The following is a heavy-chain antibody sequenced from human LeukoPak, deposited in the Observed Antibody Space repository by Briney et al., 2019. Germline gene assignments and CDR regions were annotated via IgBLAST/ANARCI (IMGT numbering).Heavy chain of an antibody. V-gene: IGHV3-21*01. Sequence: GGSLRLSCAASGFTFSSYAMNWVRQAPGKGLEWVSSISSSSSYIYYADSVKGRFTISRDNAKNSLYLQMNSLRAEDTAVYYCARVATTYYYYCGMDVWGQGTTVTVSS. CDR1: GFTFSSYA. CDR3: ARVATTYYYYCGMDV. CDR2: ISSSSSYI. D-gene: IGHD5-24*01. J-gene: IGHJ6*02.